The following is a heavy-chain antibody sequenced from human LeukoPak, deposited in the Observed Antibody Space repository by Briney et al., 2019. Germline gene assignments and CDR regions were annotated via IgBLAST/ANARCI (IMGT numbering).Heavy chain of an antibody. J-gene: IGHJ4*02. CDR1: GFTFSSYG. CDR2: IWYDGSNK. Sequence: GRSLRLSCAASGFTFSSYGMHWVRQAPGKGLEWVAVIWYDGSNKYYADSVKGRFTIPRDSSKNTLYLQMNSLRAEDTGVYYCARDRQLHYFDYWGQGTLVTVSS. V-gene: IGHV3-33*01. CDR3: ARDRQLHYFDY. D-gene: IGHD2-2*01.